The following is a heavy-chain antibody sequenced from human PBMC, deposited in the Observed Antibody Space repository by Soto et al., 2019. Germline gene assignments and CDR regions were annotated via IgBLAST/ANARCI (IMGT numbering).Heavy chain of an antibody. CDR2: ISTYNGDT. J-gene: IGHJ4*02. V-gene: IGHV1-18*04. D-gene: IGHD3-22*01. CDR1: GYTFTRHA. Sequence: QVHLVHSGPEVKKPGASVRVSCKASGYTFTRHAISWVRQAPGQGLEWMGWISTYNGDTKYAPKFQGRVTMTKDTXAXTAYMELRSLTSDDTAVYYCARDASNPSGNYIYFDYWGQGALVTVSS. CDR3: ARDASNPSGNYIYFDY.